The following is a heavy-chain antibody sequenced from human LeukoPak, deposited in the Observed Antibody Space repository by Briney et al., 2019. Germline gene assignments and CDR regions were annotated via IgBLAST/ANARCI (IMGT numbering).Heavy chain of an antibody. Sequence: TGGSQRLSCAASGFTVSSKYMNWVRQAPGKGLEWVSVIESGGSTYYADSVKGRFTVSRDNFQNTLYLQMNSLRAEDTAVYYCARVGSYYDMDVWGQGTTVTVSS. J-gene: IGHJ6*02. CDR2: IESGGST. CDR3: ARVGSYYDMDV. CDR1: GFTVSSKY. D-gene: IGHD3-10*01. V-gene: IGHV3-53*01.